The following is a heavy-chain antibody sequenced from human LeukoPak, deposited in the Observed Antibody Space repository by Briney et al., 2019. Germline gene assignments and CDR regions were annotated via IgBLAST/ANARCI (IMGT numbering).Heavy chain of an antibody. D-gene: IGHD5-18*01. CDR2: ISGSGGST. J-gene: IGHJ4*02. V-gene: IGHV3-23*01. CDR3: AKRRGGYSHGEADY. Sequence: GGSLRLSCAASGFTFSSYAMSWVRQAPGKGLEWVSAISGSGGSTYYADSVKGRFTISRDNSKNTLYLQMNSLRAEDTAVYYCAKRRGGYSHGEADYWGQGTLVTVSS. CDR1: GFTFSSYA.